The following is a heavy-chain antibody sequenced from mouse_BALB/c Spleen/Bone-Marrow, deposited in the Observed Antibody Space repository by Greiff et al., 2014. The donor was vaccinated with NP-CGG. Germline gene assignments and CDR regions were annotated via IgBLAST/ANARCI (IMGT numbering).Heavy chain of an antibody. CDR2: IWADGSK. CDR1: GFSLTSYG. Sequence: VQLQQSGPGLVAPSQSLSITCTVSGFSLTSYGVHWVRQPPGKGLEWLGVIWADGSKNYNSALMSRLSISKDNSKSQGFLKMNSRQTDDAAMYYCSRITTATGAMDYWGQGTSVTVSS. D-gene: IGHD1-2*01. J-gene: IGHJ4*01. CDR3: SRITTATGAMDY. V-gene: IGHV2-9*02.